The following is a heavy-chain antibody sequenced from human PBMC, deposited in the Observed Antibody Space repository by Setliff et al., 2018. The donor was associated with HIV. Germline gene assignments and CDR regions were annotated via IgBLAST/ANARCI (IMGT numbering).Heavy chain of an antibody. Sequence: SETLSLTCAVSGESMTRYYWSWIRQPPGKGLEWIGYIYFSGSTSYNPSLKSRLTISVNTSKNQFSLKLSSVNAADTAIYYCARVRNGAVRGSYSGYWGQGTLVTVSS. CDR2: IYFSGST. D-gene: IGHD3-10*01. J-gene: IGHJ4*01. CDR3: ARVRNGAVRGSYSGY. CDR1: GESMTRYY. V-gene: IGHV4-59*01.